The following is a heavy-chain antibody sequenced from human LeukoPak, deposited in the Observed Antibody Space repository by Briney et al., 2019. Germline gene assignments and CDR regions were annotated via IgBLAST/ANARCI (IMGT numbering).Heavy chain of an antibody. Sequence: ASVKVSCKASGYTFTSNDINWVRQATGQGLEWMGWMNPSSGNTGYAQKFQGRVTMTRNTSISTAYMELSSLRSEDTAVYYCARGISSSGWFDPWGQGTLVTVSS. CDR2: MNPSSGNT. J-gene: IGHJ5*02. V-gene: IGHV1-8*01. D-gene: IGHD6-6*01. CDR3: ARGISSSGWFDP. CDR1: GYTFTSND.